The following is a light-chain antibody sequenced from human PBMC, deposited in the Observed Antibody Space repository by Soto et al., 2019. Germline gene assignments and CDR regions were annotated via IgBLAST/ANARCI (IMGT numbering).Light chain of an antibody. CDR2: WAS. V-gene: IGKV4-1*01. J-gene: IGKJ2*01. Sequence: DIVMTQSPDALAVSLGERATINCKPSQRSFYSTNHKDYLAWYQQKPGQPPKVLIYWASTRESGVPDRFSGSGSGTDFTLSISSLQAEDVAVYYCQQYFSPPYTFGQGTKLEIK. CDR3: QQYFSPPYT. CDR1: QRSFYSTNHKDY.